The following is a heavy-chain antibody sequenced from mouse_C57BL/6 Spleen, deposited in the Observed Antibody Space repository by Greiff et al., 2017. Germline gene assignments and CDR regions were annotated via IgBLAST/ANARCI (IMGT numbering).Heavy chain of an antibody. CDR2: FNPNYGTT. Sequence: EVQLQQSGPELVKPGASVKISCKASGYSFTDYNMNRVKQSNGKSLEWIGVFNPNYGTTSYNQKFKGKATLTVDQSSSIAYMQLNSLTSENSAVYYCARGTVVGHLYFAVWGTGTLVTVSS. CDR1: GYSFTDYN. V-gene: IGHV1-39*01. J-gene: IGHJ1*03. CDR3: ARGTVVGHLYFAV. D-gene: IGHD1-1*01.